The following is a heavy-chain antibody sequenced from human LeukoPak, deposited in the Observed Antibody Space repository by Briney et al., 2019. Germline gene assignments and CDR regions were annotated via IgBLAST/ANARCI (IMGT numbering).Heavy chain of an antibody. CDR3: ARGFRGRFSVWDAFQI. V-gene: IGHV4-38-2*02. CDR1: GYSISSGYY. D-gene: IGHD3-10*01. CDR2: TYHGGST. Sequence: SETLSLTCTVSGYSISSGYYWGWIRQPPGKGREGIGLTYHGGSTDYNPSLKSRVIISVDTSKNQFSLKLTSVTAADTAVYYCARGFRGRFSVWDAFQIWGQGTMVTVSS. J-gene: IGHJ3*02.